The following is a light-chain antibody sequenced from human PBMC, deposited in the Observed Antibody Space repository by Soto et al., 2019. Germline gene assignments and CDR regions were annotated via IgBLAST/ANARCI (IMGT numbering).Light chain of an antibody. J-gene: IGKJ1*01. V-gene: IGKV1-6*01. CDR2: ATS. CDR1: HGIKND. CDR3: LQDYNYPLT. Sequence: IQRTQSKYSLSASVGDGLTVACRPSHGIKNDLAWYQQKPVKAPKLLIYATSSLQSGVPSRFSGSGSGTDFTLTISSLQPEDFATYYCLQDYNYPLTFGQGTKVDI.